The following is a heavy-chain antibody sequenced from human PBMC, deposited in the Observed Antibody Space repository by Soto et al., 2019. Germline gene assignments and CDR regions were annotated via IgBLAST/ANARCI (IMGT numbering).Heavy chain of an antibody. V-gene: IGHV3-53*01. CDR2: IYSGGST. J-gene: IGHJ3*02. CDR1: GFTVSSNY. CDR3: ASCSRNKMGPKGALDAFDI. Sequence: EVQLVESGGGLIQPGGSLRLSCAASGFTVSSNYMSWVRQAPGKGLEWVSVIYSGGSTYYADSVKGRFTISRDNSKNTLYLQMNSLRAEDTAVYYCASCSRNKMGPKGALDAFDIWGQGTMVTVSS. D-gene: IGHD2-2*01.